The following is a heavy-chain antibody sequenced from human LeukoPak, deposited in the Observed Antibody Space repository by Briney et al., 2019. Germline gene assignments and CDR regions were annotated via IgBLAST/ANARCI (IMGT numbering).Heavy chain of an antibody. CDR3: ARDGVVVPAEGMDV. CDR1: GYTFTGYY. D-gene: IGHD2-2*01. J-gene: IGHJ6*02. CDR2: INPNSGGT. V-gene: IGHV1-2*02. Sequence: GASVKVSCKASGYTFTGYYVHWVRQAPGQGLEWMGWINPNSGGTNYAQKFQGRVTMTRDTSISTAYMELSRLRSDDTAVYYCARDGVVVPAEGMDVWGQGTTVTVSS.